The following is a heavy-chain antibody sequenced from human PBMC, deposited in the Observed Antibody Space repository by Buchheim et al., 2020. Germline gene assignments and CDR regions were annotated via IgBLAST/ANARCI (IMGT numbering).Heavy chain of an antibody. CDR1: GGSISSGSYY. V-gene: IGHV4-61*02. CDR2: IYTRGST. D-gene: IGHD3-3*01. J-gene: IGHJ6*02. Sequence: QVQLQESGPGLVKPSQTLSLTCTVSGGSISSGSYYWSWIRQPAGKGLEWIGRIYTRGSTNYNPSLKSRVTISVDTSKNQFSLKLSSVTAADTAVYYCARLYYDFWRTEVYYYGMDVWGQGTT. CDR3: ARLYYDFWRTEVYYYGMDV.